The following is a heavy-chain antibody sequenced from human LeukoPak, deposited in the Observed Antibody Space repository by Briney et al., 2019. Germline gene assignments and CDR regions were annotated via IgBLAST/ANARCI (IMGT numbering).Heavy chain of an antibody. Sequence: GGSLRLSCAASGFTFSSYAMSWVRQAPGEGLEWVSGISGGGSSTYYADSVKGRFTISRDNSKNTLYLQVNSLRADDTAVYHCAKMDFGSGSYYILNSPDYWGQGTLVTVSS. J-gene: IGHJ4*02. D-gene: IGHD3-10*01. CDR1: GFTFSSYA. V-gene: IGHV3-23*01. CDR3: AKMDFGSGSYYILNSPDY. CDR2: ISGGGSST.